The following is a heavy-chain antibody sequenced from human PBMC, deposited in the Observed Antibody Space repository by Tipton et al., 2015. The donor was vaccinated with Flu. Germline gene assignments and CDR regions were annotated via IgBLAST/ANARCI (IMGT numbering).Heavy chain of an antibody. CDR1: GGSISSYY. CDR2: FYTSGST. V-gene: IGHV4-4*07. J-gene: IGHJ6*02. D-gene: IGHD3-3*01. Sequence: TLSLTCTVSGGSISSYYWCWIRQPAGKGLEWIGRFYTSGSTNYNDSLKSRVTMSVDTSKNQFSLKLSSVTAADTAVYYCARVGDLWSGTNYGLDGWGQGTTVAVSS. CDR3: ARVGDLWSGTNYGLDG.